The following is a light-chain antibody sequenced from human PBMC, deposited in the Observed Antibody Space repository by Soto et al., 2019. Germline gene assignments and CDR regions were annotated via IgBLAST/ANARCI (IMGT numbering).Light chain of an antibody. J-gene: IGKJ4*01. V-gene: IGKV3-11*01. CDR3: QQRSNWLLT. CDR2: DAS. Sequence: EIVLTQSPATLSLSPGERATLSCRASQSVGSYLAWYQQKPGQAPRLLIFDASRRATGIPARFSGSGSGTDFTLTISSQEPEEFAVYYCQQRSNWLLTVGGGTKVEIK. CDR1: QSVGSY.